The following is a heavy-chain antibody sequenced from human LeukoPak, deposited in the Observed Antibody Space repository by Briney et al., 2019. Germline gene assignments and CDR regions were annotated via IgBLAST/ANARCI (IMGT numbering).Heavy chain of an antibody. Sequence: SETLSLTCTVSGGSISSGSYYWSWIRQPAGKGLEWIGRIYTSGSTNYNPSLKSRVTISVDTSKNQLSLKLSSVTAADTAVYYCARVTPGYGSGSYYYYMDVWGKGTTVTISS. CDR1: GGSISSGSYY. J-gene: IGHJ6*03. CDR3: ARVTPGYGSGSYYYYMDV. D-gene: IGHD3-10*01. V-gene: IGHV4-61*02. CDR2: IYTSGST.